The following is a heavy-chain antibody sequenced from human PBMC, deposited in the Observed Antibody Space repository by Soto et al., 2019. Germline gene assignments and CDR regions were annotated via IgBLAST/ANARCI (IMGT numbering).Heavy chain of an antibody. V-gene: IGHV4-61*01. Sequence: QVQLQESGPGLVRPSETLSLTCTVSGGSVSTGSYDWSWIRQPPGKRLEWIGKIFFTGSAHYNPSLRNRVTMSVDTSKDQFSLTLTSVTAADTAVYYCARDGHGMDVWGQGTTVTVSS. CDR3: ARDGHGMDV. CDR1: GGSVSTGSYD. CDR2: IFFTGSA. J-gene: IGHJ6*02.